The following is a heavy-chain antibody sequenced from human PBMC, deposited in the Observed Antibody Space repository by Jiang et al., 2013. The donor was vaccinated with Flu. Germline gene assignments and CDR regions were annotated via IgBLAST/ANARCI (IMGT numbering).Heavy chain of an antibody. D-gene: IGHD4-23*01. V-gene: IGHV4-39*01. CDR3: ARAIRSTVASLEN. J-gene: IGHJ4*02. CDR2: MYDSGTT. Sequence: LVKPSETLSLTCTVSGGSISSGSYYWGWIRQPPGKGLEWIASMYDSGTTYYNMSLKSRVTIFVDTSKNQFSLKLKSVTATDTAVYYCARAIRSTVASLENWGQGTLVTVSS. CDR1: GGSISSGSYY.